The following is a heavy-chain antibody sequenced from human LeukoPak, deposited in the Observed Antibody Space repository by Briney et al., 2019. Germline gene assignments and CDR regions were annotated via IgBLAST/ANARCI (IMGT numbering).Heavy chain of an antibody. CDR2: IYYSGST. D-gene: IGHD3-10*01. CDR1: GGSISSGSYY. Sequence: SETLSLTCTVSGGSISSGSYYWSWIRQPPGKGLEWIGYIYYSGSTNYNPPLKSRVTISVDTSKNQFSLKLSSVTAADTAVYYCARGDGSGEIDYWGQGTLVTVSS. CDR3: ARGDGSGEIDY. V-gene: IGHV4-61*01. J-gene: IGHJ4*02.